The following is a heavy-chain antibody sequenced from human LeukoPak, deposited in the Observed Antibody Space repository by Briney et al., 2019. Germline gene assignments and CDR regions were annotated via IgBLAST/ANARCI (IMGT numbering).Heavy chain of an antibody. CDR2: IYYSGST. CDR1: GGSISSSSYY. CDR3: ARPRRVGATTYYFDY. Sequence: SETLSLTCTVSGGSISSSSYYWGWIRQPPGKGLEWIGSIYYSGSTYYNPSLKSRVTISVDTSKNQFSLKLSSVTAADTAVYYCARPRRVGATTYYFDYWGQGTLVTVSS. J-gene: IGHJ4*02. V-gene: IGHV4-39*07. D-gene: IGHD1-26*01.